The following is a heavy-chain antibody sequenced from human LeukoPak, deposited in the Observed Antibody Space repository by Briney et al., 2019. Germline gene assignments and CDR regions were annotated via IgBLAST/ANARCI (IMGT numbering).Heavy chain of an antibody. CDR1: GYTLTELS. Sequence: ASVKVSCTVSGYTLTELSMHWVRQAPGKGLEWMGGFDPEDGETIYAQKFQGRVTMTEDTSTDTAYMELSSLRSEDTAVYYCATDGEVYYYDSSGYRNWSQGTLVTVSS. D-gene: IGHD3-22*01. CDR3: ATDGEVYYYDSSGYRN. J-gene: IGHJ4*02. V-gene: IGHV1-24*01. CDR2: FDPEDGET.